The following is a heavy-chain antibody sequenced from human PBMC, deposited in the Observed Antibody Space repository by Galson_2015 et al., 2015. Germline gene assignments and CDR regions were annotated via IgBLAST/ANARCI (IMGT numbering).Heavy chain of an antibody. V-gene: IGHV3-64D*08. CDR3: VKEQVVVAATRAGFDY. Sequence: SLRLSCAASGFTFSSYAMHWVRQAPGKGLEYVSAISSNGGSTYYADSVKGRFTISRDNSKNTLYLQMSSLRAEDTAVYYCVKEQVVVAATRAGFDYWGQGTLVTVSS. J-gene: IGHJ4*02. CDR2: ISSNGGST. CDR1: GFTFSSYA. D-gene: IGHD2-15*01.